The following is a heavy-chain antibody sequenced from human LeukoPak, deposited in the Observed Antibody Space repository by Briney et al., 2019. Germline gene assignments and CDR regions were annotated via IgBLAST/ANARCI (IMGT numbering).Heavy chain of an antibody. D-gene: IGHD5/OR15-5a*01. CDR3: ARSLSAGFDY. Sequence: PSETLSLTCTVSGGSISSGGYYWSWIRQHPGKGLEWIGYIYYSGSAYYNPSLESRVTISIDTSMNQFSLKLSSVTAADTAVFYCARSLSAGFDYWGQGTLVTVSS. CDR2: IYYSGSA. V-gene: IGHV4-31*03. CDR1: GGSISSGGYY. J-gene: IGHJ4*02.